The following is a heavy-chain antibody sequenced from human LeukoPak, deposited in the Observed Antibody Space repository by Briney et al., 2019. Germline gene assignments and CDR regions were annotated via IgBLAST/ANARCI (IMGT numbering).Heavy chain of an antibody. Sequence: GGSLRLSCAASGFTFDDYAMHWVRQAPGKVLEWVSGVSWNSGSIGYADSVKGRFTISRDNAKNSLYLQMNSLRAEDTALYYCAKVTGSLDFDYWGQGTLVTVSS. D-gene: IGHD3-10*01. V-gene: IGHV3-9*01. CDR1: GFTFDDYA. CDR2: VSWNSGSI. J-gene: IGHJ4*02. CDR3: AKVTGSLDFDY.